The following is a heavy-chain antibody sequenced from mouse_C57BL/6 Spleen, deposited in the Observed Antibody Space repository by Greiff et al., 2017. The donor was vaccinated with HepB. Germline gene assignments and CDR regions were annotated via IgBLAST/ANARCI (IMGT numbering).Heavy chain of an antibody. J-gene: IGHJ2*01. Sequence: VQLQQSGPELVKPGASVKISCKASGYAFSSSWMNWVKQRPGKGLEWIGRIYPGDGDTNYNGKFKGKATLTADKSSSTAYMQLSSLTSEDSAVYFCAREGMTTVVADYWGQSTTLTVSS. CDR2: IYPGDGDT. D-gene: IGHD1-1*01. V-gene: IGHV1-82*01. CDR3: AREGMTTVVADY. CDR1: GYAFSSSW.